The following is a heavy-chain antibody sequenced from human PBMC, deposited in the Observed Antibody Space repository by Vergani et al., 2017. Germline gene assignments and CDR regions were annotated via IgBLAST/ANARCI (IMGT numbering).Heavy chain of an antibody. Sequence: EVQRVESGGGLVPPGRSLRLSCAASGFSFGDYAMTWVRQAPGKGLEWVTFIRNKAYGGTTEYAASVKGRFTISRDDSNRLANLQLSGLKTEDTAVYFCSRGRGYSFGYSDYWGQGTLVTVSS. D-gene: IGHD5-18*01. CDR1: GFSFGDYA. V-gene: IGHV3-49*04. CDR3: SRGRGYSFGYSDY. CDR2: IRNKAYGGTT. J-gene: IGHJ4*02.